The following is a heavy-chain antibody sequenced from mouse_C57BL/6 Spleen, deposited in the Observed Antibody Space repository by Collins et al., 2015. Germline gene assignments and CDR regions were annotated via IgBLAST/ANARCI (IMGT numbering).Heavy chain of an antibody. CDR2: INPSSGYT. CDR3: TRVEVYYYGSASYYFDY. D-gene: IGHD1-1*01. CDR1: GYTFTSYT. V-gene: IGHV1-4*01. J-gene: IGHJ2*01. Sequence: QVQLQQSGAELARPGASVKMSCKASGYTFTSYTMHWVKQRPGQGLEWIGYINPSSGYTKYNQKFKDKATLTADKSSSTAYMQLSSLTSEASAVYYCTRVEVYYYGSASYYFDYWGQGTTLTVSS.